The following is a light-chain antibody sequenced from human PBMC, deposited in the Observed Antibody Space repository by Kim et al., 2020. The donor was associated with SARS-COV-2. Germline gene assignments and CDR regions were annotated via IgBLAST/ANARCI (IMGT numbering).Light chain of an antibody. Sequence: TLSLSPGERATLSCRASQSVSSYLAWYQQKPGQAPRLLIYDASNRATGIPARFSGSGSGTDFTLTISSLEPEDFAVYYCQQRSNWPFGGGTKVEIK. J-gene: IGKJ4*01. CDR2: DAS. CDR3: QQRSNWP. V-gene: IGKV3-11*01. CDR1: QSVSSY.